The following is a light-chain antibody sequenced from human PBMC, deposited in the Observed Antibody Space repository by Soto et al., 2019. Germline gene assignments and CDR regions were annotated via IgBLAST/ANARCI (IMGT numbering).Light chain of an antibody. Sequence: QSALTQPASVSGSPGQSITISCTGTSSDVGGYNYVSWYQLHPGKAPKLMVYEVSNRPSGVSNRFSGSKSGNTASLTISGLHADDEADYYCSSYTSNTAYVFGTGTKVTVL. V-gene: IGLV2-14*01. J-gene: IGLJ1*01. CDR1: SSDVGGYNY. CDR3: SSYTSNTAYV. CDR2: EVS.